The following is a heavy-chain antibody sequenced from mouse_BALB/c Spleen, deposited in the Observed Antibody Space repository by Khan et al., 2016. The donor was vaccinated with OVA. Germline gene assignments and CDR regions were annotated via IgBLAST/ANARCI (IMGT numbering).Heavy chain of an antibody. Sequence: QVQLQQSGAELVRPGVSVKISCKGSGYTFPDYAMHWVKQSHAKSLEWIGVISTYYGDADYNQKFKGKATMTVDKSSSTAYMALARLTSEDSAIYSCSRGSVTSRFAYWGQGTLVTVSA. CDR2: ISTYYGDA. V-gene: IGHV1S137*01. CDR1: GYTFPDYA. J-gene: IGHJ3*01. CDR3: SRGSVTSRFAY. D-gene: IGHD2-12*01.